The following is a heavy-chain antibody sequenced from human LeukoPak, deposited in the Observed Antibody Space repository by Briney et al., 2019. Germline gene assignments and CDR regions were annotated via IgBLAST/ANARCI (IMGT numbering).Heavy chain of an antibody. J-gene: IGHJ2*01. Sequence: SETLSLTCTVSGGPISNYYWSWIRQSPGKGLEWIAYIYKCGSTNYNPSLKSRVTISVDTSKNQFSLKLSSVTAADTAVYYCARREVTTSWYFDLWGRGTLVTVSS. CDR1: GGPISNYY. D-gene: IGHD4-17*01. CDR2: IYKCGST. CDR3: ARREVTTSWYFDL. V-gene: IGHV4-59*08.